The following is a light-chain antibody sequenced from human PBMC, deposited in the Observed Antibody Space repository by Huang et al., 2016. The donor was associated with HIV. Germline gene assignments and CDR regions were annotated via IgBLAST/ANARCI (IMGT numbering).Light chain of an antibody. CDR3: LQDYSYPLT. V-gene: IGKV1-6*01. J-gene: IGKJ4*01. CDR2: NAS. CDR1: QVIKND. Sequence: AIQMTQSPSSLSASVGDRVTITCRASQVIKNDLGWYQQKPGKPPKLLIYNASKLQGGVPSRFSGSGSGTDFTLNISSLLPEDFATYYCLQDYSYPLTFGGGTKVEIK.